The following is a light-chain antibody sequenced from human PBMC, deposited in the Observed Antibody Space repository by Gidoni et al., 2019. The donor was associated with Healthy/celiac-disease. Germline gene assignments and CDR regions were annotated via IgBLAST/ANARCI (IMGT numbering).Light chain of an antibody. Sequence: SVSGSPGQSITISCTGTSSDVGGYNYVSWYQQHPGKAPKLMIYEVSNRPSGVPNRFSGSKSGNTASLTISGLQAEDEADYYCSSYTSSSTWVFGGGTKLTVL. J-gene: IGLJ3*02. V-gene: IGLV2-14*01. CDR3: SSYTSSSTWV. CDR2: EVS. CDR1: SSDVGGYNY.